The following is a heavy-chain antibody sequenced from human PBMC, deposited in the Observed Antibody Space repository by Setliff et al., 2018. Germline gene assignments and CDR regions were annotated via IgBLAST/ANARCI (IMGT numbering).Heavy chain of an antibody. CDR1: GYTFTDFG. J-gene: IGHJ4*02. V-gene: IGHV1-2*02. D-gene: IGHD3-10*01. CDR3: ARLFQGYDYYKKFDS. Sequence: ASVKVSCKASGYTFTDFGINWVRQAPGQGLEWMGWINPNSGGTKYSPKFQGRVAMTRDTSVTTAFLELSGLTYDDTAVYYCARLFQGYDYYKKFDSWGQGTLVTVSS. CDR2: INPNSGGT.